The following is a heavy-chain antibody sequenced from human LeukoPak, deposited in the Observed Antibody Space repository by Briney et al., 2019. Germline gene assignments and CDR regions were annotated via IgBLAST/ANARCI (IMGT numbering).Heavy chain of an antibody. D-gene: IGHD2-15*01. V-gene: IGHV1-69*05. Sequence: SVKVSCKASGGTFRSYAISWVRQAPGQGLEWMGRIIPIFGTANYAQKFQGRVTITTDESTSTAYMELSSLRSEDTAVYYCARAPGYRSGGSCLDYWGQGTLVTVSS. CDR1: GGTFRSYA. CDR2: IIPIFGTA. CDR3: ARAPGYRSGGSCLDY. J-gene: IGHJ4*02.